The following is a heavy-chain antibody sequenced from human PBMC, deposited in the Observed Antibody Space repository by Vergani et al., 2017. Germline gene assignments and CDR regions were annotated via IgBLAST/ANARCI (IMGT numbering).Heavy chain of an antibody. J-gene: IGHJ6*02. V-gene: IGHV3-21*06. CDR3: AGDCTSGGFPDNYGMDV. D-gene: IGHD2-8*01. Sequence: VQLVESGGGLVKPGGSLRLSCAASGFTFSDFSMSWVRQAPGKGLEWVAFIGSSGPYINYADSVKGRFIISRDNTNNSLFLQLRSLRAEDAAVYYCAGDCTSGGFPDNYGMDVWVQGATVTVSS. CDR1: GFTFSDFS. CDR2: IGSSGPYI.